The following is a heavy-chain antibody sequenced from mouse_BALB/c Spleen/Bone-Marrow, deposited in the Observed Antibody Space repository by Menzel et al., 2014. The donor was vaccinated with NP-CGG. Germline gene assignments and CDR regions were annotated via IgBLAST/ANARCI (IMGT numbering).Heavy chain of an antibody. CDR2: IDPANGNT. D-gene: IGHD5-1*01. V-gene: IGHV14-3*02. J-gene: IGHJ4*01. Sequence: EVKLQESGAELVKPGASVKLSCTASGFNIKDTYMHWVKQRPEQGLEWIGRIDPANGNTKYDPKFQGKATITADTSSNTAYRQLRSLTSEDTAVYYWARWEYSAMDYWGQGTSVTGSS. CDR1: GFNIKDTY. CDR3: ARWEYSAMDY.